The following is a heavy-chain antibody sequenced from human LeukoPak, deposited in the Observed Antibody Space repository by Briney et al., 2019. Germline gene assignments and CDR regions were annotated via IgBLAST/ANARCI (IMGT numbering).Heavy chain of an antibody. CDR3: ARASITIFWPQSKNYYYYYMDV. CDR2: IIPIFGTA. D-gene: IGHD3-9*01. J-gene: IGHJ6*03. Sequence: ASVKVSCKASGGTFSSYAISWVRQAPGQGLEWMGGIIPIFGTANYAQKFQGRVTITTDESTSTAYMELSSLRSEDTAVYYCARASITIFWPQSKNYYYYYMDVWGKGTTVTVSS. V-gene: IGHV1-69*05. CDR1: GGTFSSYA.